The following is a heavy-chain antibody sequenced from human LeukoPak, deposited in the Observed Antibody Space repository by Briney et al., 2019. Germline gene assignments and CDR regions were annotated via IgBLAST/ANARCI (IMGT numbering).Heavy chain of an antibody. CDR2: ISWNSGSI. Sequence: GRSLRLSCAASGFTFDDYAMHWVRHAPGKGLEWVSGISWNSGSIGYADSVKGRFTISRDNAKNSLYLQMNSLRAEDTALYYCAKDTATIDSSGWYYFDYWGQGTLVTVSS. CDR1: GFTFDDYA. V-gene: IGHV3-9*01. J-gene: IGHJ4*02. CDR3: AKDTATIDSSGWYYFDY. D-gene: IGHD6-19*01.